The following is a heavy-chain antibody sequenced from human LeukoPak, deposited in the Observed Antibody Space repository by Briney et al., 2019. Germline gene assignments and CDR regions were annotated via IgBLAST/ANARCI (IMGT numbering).Heavy chain of an antibody. J-gene: IGHJ3*02. D-gene: IGHD2-15*01. CDR2: IYYSGST. CDR3: ARDYSWAFDI. V-gene: IGHV4-59*01. Sequence: SETLSLTCTVSGGSISNYYWSWIRQPPGKGLEWIGYIYYSGSTNYNPSLKSRVTISVDTSKNQFSLKLSSVTAADTAVYYCARDYSWAFDIWGQGTMVTVSS. CDR1: GGSISNYY.